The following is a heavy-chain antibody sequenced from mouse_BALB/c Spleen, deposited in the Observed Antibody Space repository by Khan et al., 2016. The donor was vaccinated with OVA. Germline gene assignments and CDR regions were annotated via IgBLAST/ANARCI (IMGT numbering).Heavy chain of an antibody. V-gene: IGHV3-2*02. J-gene: IGHJ4*01. CDR2: ISYSGST. CDR3: ARSVYYAYAYAMDY. CDR1: DYSITSDYA. Sequence: EVQLQESGPGLVKPSQSLSLTCTVTDYSITSDYAWNWIRQFPGNKLEWMGYISYSGSTSYHPSLKSRISFTRDTSQNQFFLQLNSVPPEDTATYYCARSVYYAYAYAMDYWGQGTSVTVSS. D-gene: IGHD2-2*01.